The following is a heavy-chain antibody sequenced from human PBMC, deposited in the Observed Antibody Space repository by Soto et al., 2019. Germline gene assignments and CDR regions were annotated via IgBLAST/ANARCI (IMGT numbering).Heavy chain of an antibody. J-gene: IGHJ6*02. D-gene: IGHD6-13*01. CDR1: GFTFSSYE. V-gene: IGHV3-48*03. CDR2: ISGSGSTI. Sequence: PGGSLRLSCAASGFTFSSYEMNWVRQAPGKGLEWVSYISGSGSTIYYADSVKGRFTISRDNAKNSLYLQMNSLRAEDTAVYYCARSISWRYYYGMDVWGQGTTVTVSS. CDR3: ARSISWRYYYGMDV.